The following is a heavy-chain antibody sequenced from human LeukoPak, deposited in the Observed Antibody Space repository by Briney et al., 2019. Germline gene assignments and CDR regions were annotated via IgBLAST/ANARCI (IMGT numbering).Heavy chain of an antibody. V-gene: IGHV1-69*06. CDR2: IIPIFGTA. D-gene: IGHD6-13*01. Sequence: ASVKVSCKVSGYTFTSYYMHWVRQAPGQGLEWMGGIIPIFGTANYAQKFQGRVTITADKSTSTAYMELSSLRSEDTAVYYCARAGQQLVLGIHFDYWGQGTLVTVSS. J-gene: IGHJ4*02. CDR1: GYTFTSYY. CDR3: ARAGQQLVLGIHFDY.